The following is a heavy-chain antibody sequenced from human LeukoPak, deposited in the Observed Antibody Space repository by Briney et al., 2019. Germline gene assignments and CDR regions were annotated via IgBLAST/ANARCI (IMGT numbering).Heavy chain of an antibody. CDR2: INAYNGNT. V-gene: IGHV1-18*01. J-gene: IGHJ6*03. CDR1: GYTFTSYG. D-gene: IGHD6-19*01. Sequence: GASVKVSCKASGYTFTSYGISWVRQAPGQGLEWMGWINAYNGNTNYAQKLQGRVTMTTDTSTSTAYMELRSLRSDDTAVYYCARAPYSSGWYGGYYYYYYMDVWGKGTTVTISS. CDR3: ARAPYSSGWYGGYYYYYYMDV.